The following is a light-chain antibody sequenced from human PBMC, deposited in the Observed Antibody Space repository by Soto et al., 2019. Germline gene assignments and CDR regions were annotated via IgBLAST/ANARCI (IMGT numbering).Light chain of an antibody. CDR1: QSINSY. Sequence: DIQMTQSPSSLSASIGDGVTITCRASQSINSYLNWYQQKPGKAPQLLISAASNLQSGVPSRFSGSGSETNFTLTISSLQPEDFATYYCQQCFSTLLITFGQGTRLEIK. J-gene: IGKJ5*01. CDR2: AAS. CDR3: QQCFSTLLIT. V-gene: IGKV1-39*01.